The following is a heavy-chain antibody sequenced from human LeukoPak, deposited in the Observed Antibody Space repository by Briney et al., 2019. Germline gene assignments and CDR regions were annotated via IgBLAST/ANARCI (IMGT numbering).Heavy chain of an antibody. CDR3: ARVYSSSLYYYYMDV. D-gene: IGHD6-6*01. CDR2: INPNSGGT. Sequence: ASVKVSCKASGYTFTGYYMHWVRQAPGQGLEWMGWINPNSGGTNYAQKFQGRVTMTRDTSISTAYMELSRLRSDDTAVYYCARVYSSSLYYYYMDVWGKGTTVTVSS. J-gene: IGHJ6*03. V-gene: IGHV1-2*02. CDR1: GYTFTGYY.